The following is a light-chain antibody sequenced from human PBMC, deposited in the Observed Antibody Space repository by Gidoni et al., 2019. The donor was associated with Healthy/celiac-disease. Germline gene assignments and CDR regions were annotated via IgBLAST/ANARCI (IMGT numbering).Light chain of an antibody. CDR3: QQSYSTPPYT. CDR2: AAS. J-gene: IGKJ2*01. Sequence: IQMTQSPSSLSASVGDRVTLTCRASQSISSYLNWYQQKPGKAPKPLIYAASSLQSGVPSRFSGSGSGTDFTLTISSLQPEDFATYYCQQSYSTPPYTFGQGTKLEIK. V-gene: IGKV1-39*01. CDR1: QSISSY.